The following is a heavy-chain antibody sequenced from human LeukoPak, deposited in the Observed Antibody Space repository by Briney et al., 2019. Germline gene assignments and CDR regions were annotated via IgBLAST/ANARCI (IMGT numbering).Heavy chain of an antibody. CDR1: GFTFSSYS. Sequence: PGGSLRLSCAASGFTFSSYSMNWVRQAPGKGLEWVSSIDASGGSTYYAGSVKGRFTISRDNSKNTFFLQMNTLRAADTAVYYCAKGSGSGWYGWFAPWGQGTLVTVSS. CDR2: IDASGGST. V-gene: IGHV3-23*01. D-gene: IGHD6-19*01. CDR3: AKGSGSGWYGWFAP. J-gene: IGHJ5*02.